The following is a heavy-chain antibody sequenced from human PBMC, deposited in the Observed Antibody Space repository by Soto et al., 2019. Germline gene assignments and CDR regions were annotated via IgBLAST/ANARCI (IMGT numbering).Heavy chain of an antibody. CDR3: ARGQRYYDSSGYYQKLGYFQH. CDR1: GGSFSGYY. V-gene: IGHV4-34*01. D-gene: IGHD3-22*01. Sequence: SETLSLTCAVYGGSFSGYYWSWIRQPPGKGLEWIGEINHSGSTNYNPSLKSRVTISVDTSKNQFSLKLSSVTAADTAVYYCARGQRYYDSSGYYQKLGYFQHWGQGTLVTVSS. CDR2: INHSGST. J-gene: IGHJ1*01.